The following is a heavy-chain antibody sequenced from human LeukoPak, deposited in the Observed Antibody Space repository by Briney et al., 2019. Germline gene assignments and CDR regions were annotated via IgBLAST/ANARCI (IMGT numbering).Heavy chain of an antibody. J-gene: IGHJ3*02. V-gene: IGHV3-7*01. CDR2: IKQDGSEK. D-gene: IGHD6-13*01. CDR1: GFTFSSYW. CDR3: ARELTVYSSSWYDAFDI. Sequence: GGSLRLSCAASGFTFSSYWMSWVRQAPGKGLEWVANIKQDGSEKYYVDSVKGRFTISRDNAKNSLYLQMNSLRAEDTAVYYCARELTVYSSSWYDAFDIWGQGTMVTVSS.